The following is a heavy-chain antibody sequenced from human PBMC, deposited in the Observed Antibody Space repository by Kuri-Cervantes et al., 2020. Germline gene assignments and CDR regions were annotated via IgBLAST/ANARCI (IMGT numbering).Heavy chain of an antibody. J-gene: IGHJ4*02. V-gene: IGHV3-7*02. CDR1: GFTFSVYW. Sequence: GESLKIFCAASGFTFSVYWMTWVRQAPGKGLEWVANINQDGTEKNYVDSVKGRFTISRDNAKNSLYLQMNSLRAEDTAVYYCASHKNYGDEPDYWGQGTLVTVSS. CDR3: ASHKNYGDEPDY. D-gene: IGHD4-17*01. CDR2: INQDGTEK.